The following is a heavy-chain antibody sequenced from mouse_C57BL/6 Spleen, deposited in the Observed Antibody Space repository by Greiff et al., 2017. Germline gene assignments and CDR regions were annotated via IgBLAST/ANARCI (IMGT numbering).Heavy chain of an antibody. Sequence: DVMLVESGGGLVKPGGSLKLSCAASGFTFSDYGMHWVRQAPEKGLEWVAYISSGGSTIYYADTVKGRFTISRDNAKNTLYLQMTRLKSEDTAMYYWARGYDYGRSQDWLAYWGQGTLVTVSA. CDR2: ISSGGSTI. J-gene: IGHJ3*01. CDR1: GFTFSDYG. V-gene: IGHV5-17*03. D-gene: IGHD2-4*01. CDR3: ARGYDYGRSQDWLAY.